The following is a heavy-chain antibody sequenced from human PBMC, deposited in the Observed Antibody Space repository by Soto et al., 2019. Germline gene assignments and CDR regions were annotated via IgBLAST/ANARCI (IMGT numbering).Heavy chain of an antibody. Sequence: EVQLVESGGGLVKPGGSLRLSCAASGFTFSSYSMNWVRQAPGKGLEWVSSISSSSSYIYYADSVKGSCTISRDNATNSRNLQINSLRAEDTAVYYCARMGSSGAPPSENYYYGMDVWGQGTTVTVSS. CDR2: ISSSSSYI. D-gene: IGHD3-22*01. CDR3: ARMGSSGAPPSENYYYGMDV. J-gene: IGHJ6*01. V-gene: IGHV3-21*01. CDR1: GFTFSSYS.